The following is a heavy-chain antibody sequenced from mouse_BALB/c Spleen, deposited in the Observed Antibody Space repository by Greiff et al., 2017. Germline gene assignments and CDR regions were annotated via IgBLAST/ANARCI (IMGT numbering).Heavy chain of an antibody. V-gene: IGHV1-14*01. CDR1: GYTFTSYV. J-gene: IGHJ4*01. D-gene: IGHD2-3*01. CDR3: ARVPIYDGYYDYAMDY. Sequence: VQLQQSGPELVKPGASVKMSCKASGYTFTSYVMHWVKQKPGQGLEWIGYINPYNDGTKYNEKFKGKATLTSDKSSSTAYMELSSLTSEDSAVYYCARVPIYDGYYDYAMDYWGQGTSVTVSS. CDR2: INPYNDGT.